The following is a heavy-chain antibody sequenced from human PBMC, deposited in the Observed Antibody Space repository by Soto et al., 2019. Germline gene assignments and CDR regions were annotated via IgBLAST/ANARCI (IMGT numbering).Heavy chain of an antibody. CDR3: ARLDKTMVKTFDY. J-gene: IGHJ4*02. CDR1: GGSISSDNTY. D-gene: IGHD5-18*01. V-gene: IGHV4-39*01. Sequence: QLQLQESGPGLVKPSETLSLTCTVSGGSISSDNTYWAWIRQPPEKGLEWIGTIYYSGTTYYNPSLKSRVTMSVDTSKNQFSLKLRSVTAADTAVYYCARLDKTMVKTFDYWGQGTLVTVSS. CDR2: IYYSGTT.